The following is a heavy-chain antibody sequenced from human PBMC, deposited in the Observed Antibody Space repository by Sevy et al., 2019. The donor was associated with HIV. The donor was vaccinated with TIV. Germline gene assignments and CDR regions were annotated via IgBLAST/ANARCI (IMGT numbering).Heavy chain of an antibody. V-gene: IGHV7-4-1*02. CDR3: ARVEGIVATYYYYYGMDV. Sequence: ASVKVSCKASGYTFTSYAMNWVRQAPGQGLEWMGWINTNTGNPTYAQGFTGRFVFSLDTSVSTEYLQISSLKAEDTAVYYCARVEGIVATYYYYYGMDVWGQGTTVTVSS. CDR2: INTNTGNP. CDR1: GYTFTSYA. J-gene: IGHJ6*02. D-gene: IGHD5-12*01.